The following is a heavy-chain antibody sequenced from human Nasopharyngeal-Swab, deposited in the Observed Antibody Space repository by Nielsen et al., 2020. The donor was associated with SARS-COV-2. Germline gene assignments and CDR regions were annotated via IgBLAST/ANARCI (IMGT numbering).Heavy chain of an antibody. J-gene: IGHJ4*02. CDR2: VEQSGFT. CDR1: GGSLSGYY. D-gene: IGHD2-2*01. V-gene: IGHV4-34*01. CDR3: ARTFCTTSSCSYYFDS. Sequence: SETLSLTCAVYGGSLSGYYWTWIRQPPGKGLEWIGEVEQSGFTKYNPSLKNRVSISLDTSKNQVSLKVSSVTAADTAVYYCARTFCTTSSCSYYFDSWGQGNLVTVSS.